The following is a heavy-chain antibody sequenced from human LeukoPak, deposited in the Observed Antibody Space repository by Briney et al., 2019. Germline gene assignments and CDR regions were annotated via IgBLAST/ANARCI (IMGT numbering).Heavy chain of an antibody. V-gene: IGHV3-23*01. J-gene: IGHJ4*02. CDR3: AKRHCSSPTCYVDYFDY. CDR1: GFTFSSYA. D-gene: IGHD2-2*01. Sequence: GGSLRLSCAASGFTFSSYAMSWVRQAPGKGLEWVSVISGSGGSTYYADSLKGRFTISRDHSKNTLYLQMNSLRAEDTAVYYCAKRHCSSPTCYVDYFDYWGQGTLVTVSS. CDR2: ISGSGGST.